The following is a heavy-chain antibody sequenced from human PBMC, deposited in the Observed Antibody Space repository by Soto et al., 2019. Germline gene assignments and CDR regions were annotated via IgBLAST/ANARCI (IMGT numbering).Heavy chain of an antibody. V-gene: IGHV1-8*01. J-gene: IGHJ3*02. CDR1: GYTFISYD. CDR2: MNPKSGNT. CDR3: ARGQEYLGAFDI. Sequence: ASMKVSCKASGYTFISYDINWVRQATGQGRERMGWMNPKSGNTGYAQKFQGRVTMTRNTSISTAYMELSSLRSEDTAVYYCARGQEYLGAFDIWGQWTMVTVSS.